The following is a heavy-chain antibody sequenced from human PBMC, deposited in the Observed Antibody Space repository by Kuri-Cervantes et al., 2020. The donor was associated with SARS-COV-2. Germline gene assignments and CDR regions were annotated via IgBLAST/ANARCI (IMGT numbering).Heavy chain of an antibody. V-gene: IGHV3-33*01. D-gene: IGHD6-6*01. Sequence: GGSLRLSCAASGFTFSSYGMHWVRQAPGKGLEWVAVIWYDGSNKYYADSVKGRFTISRDNSKNTLYLQMNSLRAEDTAVYYCARGAAARLEYYGMDVWGQETTVTVSS. CDR2: IWYDGSNK. J-gene: IGHJ6*02. CDR1: GFTFSSYG. CDR3: ARGAAARLEYYGMDV.